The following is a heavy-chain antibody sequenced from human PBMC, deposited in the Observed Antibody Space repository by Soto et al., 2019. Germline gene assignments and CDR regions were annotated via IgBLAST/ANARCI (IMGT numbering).Heavy chain of an antibody. CDR1: GFTFASLP. D-gene: IGHD3-3*01. CDR2: ISGSGGSA. V-gene: IGHV3-23*01. J-gene: IGHJ4*02. CDR3: AKEPYSDFWSAYYYFDN. Sequence: EVQLLESGGGLVQPGGSLSLSVQALGFTFASLPLFWVRQPPGRGLGWVSAISGSGGSAYYADSVKARFTISRDNSINTLYLQMNSLRAQDTALYYCAKEPYSDFWSAYYYFDNWGQGTLVTVSS.